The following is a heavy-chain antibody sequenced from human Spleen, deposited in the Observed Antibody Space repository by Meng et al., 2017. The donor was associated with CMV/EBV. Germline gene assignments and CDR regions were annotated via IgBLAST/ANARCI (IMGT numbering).Heavy chain of an antibody. Sequence: GESLKISCAASGFTVSSNYMSWVRQAPGKGLEWVSVIYSGGSTYYADSVKGRFTISRDNSKNTLYLQMNSLRAEDTAVYYCARLMFGHWYFDLWGRGTLVTSPQ. V-gene: IGHV3-53*01. CDR2: IYSGGST. J-gene: IGHJ2*01. D-gene: IGHD3-10*02. CDR1: GFTVSSNY. CDR3: ARLMFGHWYFDL.